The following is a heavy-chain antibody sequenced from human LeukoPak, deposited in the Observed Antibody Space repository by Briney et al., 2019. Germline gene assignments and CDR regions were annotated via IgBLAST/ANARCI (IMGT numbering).Heavy chain of an antibody. V-gene: IGHV3-74*01. CDR3: ARDQYTNSGNWFDP. Sequence: GGSLRLSCAASGFTFSSYWMHWVRHAPGKGLVWVSRINSAGSSTSYADSVKGRFTISRDNAKNTLYLQMNSLRAEDTAVYFCARDQYTNSGNWFDPWGQGTLVTVSS. D-gene: IGHD7-27*01. CDR1: GFTFSSYW. CDR2: INSAGSST. J-gene: IGHJ5*02.